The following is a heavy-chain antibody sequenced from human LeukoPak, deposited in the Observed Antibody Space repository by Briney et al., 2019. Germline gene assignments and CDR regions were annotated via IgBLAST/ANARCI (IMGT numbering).Heavy chain of an antibody. CDR2: MNPNSGNT. CDR1: GYTFTSYN. Sequence: ASVKVSCKASGYTFTSYNINWVRQASGQGLEWMGWMNPNSGNTGYAQKFQGRVTMTRSTSRSTAYMELSSLRSEDTAVYYCARERNSWFDPWGQGTLVTVSS. J-gene: IGHJ5*02. D-gene: IGHD1-14*01. V-gene: IGHV1-8*01. CDR3: ARERNSWFDP.